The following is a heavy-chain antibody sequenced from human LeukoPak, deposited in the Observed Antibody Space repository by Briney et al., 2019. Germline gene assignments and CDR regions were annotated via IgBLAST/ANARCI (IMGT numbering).Heavy chain of an antibody. D-gene: IGHD6-19*01. V-gene: IGHV3-66*02. J-gene: IGHJ6*02. CDR3: ARDVIAVAGTNYYYGMDV. Sequence: GGSLRLSCAASGFTFSSYWMSWVRQAPGKGLEWVSVIYSGGSTYYADSVKGRFTISRDNSKNTLYLQMNSLRAEDTAVYYCARDVIAVAGTNYYYGMDVWGQGTTVTVSS. CDR1: GFTFSSYW. CDR2: IYSGGST.